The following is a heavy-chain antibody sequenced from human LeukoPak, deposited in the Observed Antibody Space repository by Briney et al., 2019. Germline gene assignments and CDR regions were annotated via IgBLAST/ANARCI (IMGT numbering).Heavy chain of an antibody. J-gene: IGHJ2*01. V-gene: IGHV3-23*01. CDR1: GFTFSNYA. Sequence: PGGSLRLSYAASGFTFSNYALSWVRQAPRKGLDWVSGISGCGGSTYYADSVKGRLTISRDNSKSTLYLQMDSLRAEDTAVYYCAKVGITISLIVVVFTTADDWYFDLWGRGTLVTVSS. CDR3: AKVGITISLIVVVFTTADDWYFDL. CDR2: ISGCGGST. D-gene: IGHD3-22*01.